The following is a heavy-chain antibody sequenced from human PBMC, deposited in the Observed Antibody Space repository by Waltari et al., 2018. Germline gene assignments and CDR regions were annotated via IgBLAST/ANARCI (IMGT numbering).Heavy chain of an antibody. CDR3: ASTPHDYSKDYYYYMDV. D-gene: IGHD4-4*01. V-gene: IGHV1-2*02. CDR2: INPNSGGT. CDR1: GYTFTGYY. J-gene: IGHJ6*03. Sequence: QVQLVQSGAEVKKPGASGKASCKASGYTFTGYYMHWVRQAPGQGLEWMGWINPNSGGTNYAQKFQGRVTMTRDTSISTAYMELSRLRSDDTAVYYCASTPHDYSKDYYYYMDVWGKGTTVTISS.